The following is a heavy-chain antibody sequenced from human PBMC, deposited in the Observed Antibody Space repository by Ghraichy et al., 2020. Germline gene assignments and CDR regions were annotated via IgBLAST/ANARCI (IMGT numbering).Heavy chain of an antibody. CDR1: GGSFSGYY. D-gene: IGHD3-3*01. J-gene: IGHJ6*02. CDR2: INHSGST. V-gene: IGHV4-34*01. CDR3: ARGLRFLEWLFGFSSPSYYYYGMDV. Sequence: SETLSLTCAVYGGSFSGYYWSWIRQPPGKGLEWIGEINHSGSTNYNPSLKSRVTISVDTSKNQFSLKLSSVTAADTAVYYCARGLRFLEWLFGFSSPSYYYYGMDVWGQGTTVTVSS.